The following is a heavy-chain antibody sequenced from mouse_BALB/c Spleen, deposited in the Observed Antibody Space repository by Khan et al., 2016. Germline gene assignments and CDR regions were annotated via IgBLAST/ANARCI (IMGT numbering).Heavy chain of an antibody. CDR1: GYTFTNYG. J-gene: IGHJ1*01. CDR3: ARYRYYYGSSRYFDV. Sequence: QIQLVQSGPELKKPGKTVKISCKASGYTFTNYGMNWVKQAPGKGLKWMGWINTYSGESTYADDFKGRFAFSLETSDNPAYLQINNLKNEDTATYFCARYRYYYGSSRYFDVWGAGTTVTVSS. V-gene: IGHV9-3-1*01. D-gene: IGHD1-1*01. CDR2: INTYSGES.